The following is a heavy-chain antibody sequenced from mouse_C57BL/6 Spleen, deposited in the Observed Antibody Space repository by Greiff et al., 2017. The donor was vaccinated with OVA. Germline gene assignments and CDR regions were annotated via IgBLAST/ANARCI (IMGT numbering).Heavy chain of an antibody. CDR3: ARDYYYGSRYWFAY. V-gene: IGHV1-39*01. Sequence: EVKLQESGPELVKPGASVKISCKASGYSFTDYNMNWVKQSNGKSLEWIGVINPNYGTTSYNQKFKGKATLTVDQSSSTAYMQLNSLTSEDSAVYYCARDYYYGSRYWFAYWGQGTLVTVSA. D-gene: IGHD1-1*01. J-gene: IGHJ3*01. CDR2: INPNYGTT. CDR1: GYSFTDYN.